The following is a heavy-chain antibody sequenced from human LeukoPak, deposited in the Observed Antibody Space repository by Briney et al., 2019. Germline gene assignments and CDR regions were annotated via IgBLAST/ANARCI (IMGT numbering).Heavy chain of an antibody. Sequence: SVKVSCKASGGTFSSYAISWVRQAPGQGLEWMGRIIPILGIANYAQKFQGRVTITADKSTSTAYMELSSLRSDDTAVYYCARGRYCSSTSCYSVFDYWGQGTLVTVSS. J-gene: IGHJ4*02. CDR3: ARGRYCSSTSCYSVFDY. D-gene: IGHD2-2*02. V-gene: IGHV1-69*04. CDR1: GGTFSSYA. CDR2: IIPILGIA.